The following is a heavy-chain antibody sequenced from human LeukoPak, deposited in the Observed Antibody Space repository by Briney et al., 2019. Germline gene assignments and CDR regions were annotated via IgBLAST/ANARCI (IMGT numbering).Heavy chain of an antibody. J-gene: IGHJ5*02. CDR3: ARTGDVYYDFWSGSANWFDP. CDR2: ISSSGSTI. CDR1: GFTFSDYY. Sequence: KPGGSLRLSCAASGFTFSDYYMSWIRQAPGKGLEWVSYISSSGSTIYYADFVKGRFTISRDNAKNSLYLQMNSLRAEDTAVYYCARTGDVYYDFWSGSANWFDPWGQGTLVTVSS. V-gene: IGHV3-11*01. D-gene: IGHD3-3*01.